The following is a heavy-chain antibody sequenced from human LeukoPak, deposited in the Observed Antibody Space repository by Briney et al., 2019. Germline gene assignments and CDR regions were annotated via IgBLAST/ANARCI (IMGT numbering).Heavy chain of an antibody. J-gene: IGHJ4*02. CDR3: ARWGSIGYSGYDLFDS. CDR1: GFTFSSYG. CDR2: ISYDGSNK. Sequence: PGGSLRLSCAASGFTFSSYGMHWVRQAPGKGLEWVAVISYDGSNKYYADSVKGRFTISRDNSKNTLYLQMNSLRAEDTAVYYCARWGSIGYSGYDLFDSWGQGTLVTVSS. D-gene: IGHD5-12*01. V-gene: IGHV3-30*03.